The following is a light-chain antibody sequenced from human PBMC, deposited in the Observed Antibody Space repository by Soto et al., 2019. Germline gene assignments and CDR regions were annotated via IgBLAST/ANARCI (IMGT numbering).Light chain of an antibody. CDR2: AAS. Sequence: DLQITHSGYSISASVLDRVTTMCRTGQSIRSYLNWYQQKPGKAPKLLIYAASSLQSGVPSRFSGSGSGTDFTLTISSLQPEDFATYYCQQSYSTPWTFGQGTKVDIK. J-gene: IGKJ1*01. CDR1: QSIRSY. CDR3: QQSYSTPWT. V-gene: IGKV1-39*01.